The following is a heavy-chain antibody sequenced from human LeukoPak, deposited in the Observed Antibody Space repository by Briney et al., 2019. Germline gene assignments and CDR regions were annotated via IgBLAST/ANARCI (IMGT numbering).Heavy chain of an antibody. Sequence: GRSLRLSCAASGFTFSGYAMHWVRQAPGKGLEWVAVISYDGSNKYYADSVKGRFTISRDNSKNTLYLQMNSLRAEDTAVYYCAREVDTDLEYFQHWGQGTLVTVSS. CDR1: GFTFSGYA. CDR3: AREVDTDLEYFQH. CDR2: ISYDGSNK. D-gene: IGHD5-18*01. J-gene: IGHJ1*01. V-gene: IGHV3-30-3*01.